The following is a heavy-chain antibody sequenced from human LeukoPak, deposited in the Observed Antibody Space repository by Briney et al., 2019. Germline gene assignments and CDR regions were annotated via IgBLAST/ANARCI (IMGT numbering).Heavy chain of an antibody. CDR2: IKQDGSEK. D-gene: IGHD3-9*01. CDR3: ARASSKQLAGYLPDGFDI. Sequence: PGGSLRLSCAASGFTFSSYWMSWVRQAPGKGLEWVANIKQDGSEKYYVDSVKGRFTISRDNAKNSLYLQMNSLRAEDTAVYYCARASSKQLAGYLPDGFDIWGQGTMVTVSS. CDR1: GFTFSSYW. V-gene: IGHV3-7*05. J-gene: IGHJ3*02.